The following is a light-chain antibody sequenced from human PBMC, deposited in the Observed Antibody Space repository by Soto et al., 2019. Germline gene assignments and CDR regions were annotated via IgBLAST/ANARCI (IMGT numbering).Light chain of an antibody. CDR1: QSVTSSY. CDR3: QQYGSSPYT. Sequence: EIVLTQSPGTLSLSPGERATLSCRASQSVTSSYLAWYQHKRGQAPRLLIYGASSRAIGIPDRFSGSGSGPDFTLTISRLEPEDFAVYYCQQYGSSPYTFGQGTKVDIK. J-gene: IGKJ2*01. V-gene: IGKV3-20*01. CDR2: GAS.